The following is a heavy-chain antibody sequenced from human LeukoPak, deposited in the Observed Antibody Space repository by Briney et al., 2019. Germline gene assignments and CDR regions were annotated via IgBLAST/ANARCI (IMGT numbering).Heavy chain of an antibody. D-gene: IGHD6-25*01. V-gene: IGHV4-34*01. CDR2: IKHSGST. CDR1: GGSFSGYY. Sequence: SETLSLTCAVYGGSFSGYYWSWIRQPPGKGLEWIGEIKHSGSTNYNPSLKSRVTISVDTSKNQFSLKLSSVTAADTAVYYCATSDDAAGTSWGQGTLVTVSS. CDR3: ATSDDAAGTS. J-gene: IGHJ5*02.